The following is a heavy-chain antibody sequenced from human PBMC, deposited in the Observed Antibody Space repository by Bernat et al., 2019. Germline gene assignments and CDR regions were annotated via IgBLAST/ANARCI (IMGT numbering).Heavy chain of an antibody. D-gene: IGHD3-22*01. V-gene: IGHV3-30-3*01. CDR2: MSYDGSDQ. CDR1: GFTFNTYA. J-gene: IGHJ2*01. Sequence: QVQLVESGGGVVQPGRSLRLSCAASGFTFNTYAMHWVRQAPGKGLEWVTIMSYDGSDQYYADSVKGRFTISRDNSKNTLYLKMNSLRAEDTAVYYCARDGPAYLDSRDYPFGHWYFDLWGRGTLVTVSS. CDR3: ARDGPAYLDSRDYPFGHWYFDL.